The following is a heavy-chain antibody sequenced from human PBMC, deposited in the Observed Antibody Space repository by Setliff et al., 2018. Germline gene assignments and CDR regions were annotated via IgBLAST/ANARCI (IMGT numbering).Heavy chain of an antibody. CDR2: ISPYSGNT. CDR3: ARDLDYQYYYDSSGRDAFDI. J-gene: IGHJ3*02. D-gene: IGHD3-22*01. Sequence: ASVKVSCKTSGFGFTTFGFSWVRQAPGQGLEWLGSISPYSGNTNYPQWLQGRVTMTTDTSTSTAYMELRSLRSDDTAVYYCARDLDYQYYYDSSGRDAFDIWGQGTMVTVS. CDR1: GFGFTTFG. V-gene: IGHV1-18*01.